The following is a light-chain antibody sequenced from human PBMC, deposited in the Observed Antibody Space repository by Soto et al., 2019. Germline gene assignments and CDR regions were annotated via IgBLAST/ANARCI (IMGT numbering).Light chain of an antibody. V-gene: IGLV1-40*01. CDR1: SSNIGAGYD. CDR3: QSYDSSLSGSV. J-gene: IGLJ2*01. CDR2: GNF. Sequence: QSVLTQPPSVSGAPGQRVTISCTGSSSNIGAGYDVHWYQQLPGTAPKLLIYGNFKRPSGVPDRFSGSKFGTSASLAITGLQAEDEADYYCQSYDSSLSGSVFGGVTKLTVL.